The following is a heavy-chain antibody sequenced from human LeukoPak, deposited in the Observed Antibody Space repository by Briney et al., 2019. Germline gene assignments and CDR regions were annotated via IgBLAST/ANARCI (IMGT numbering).Heavy chain of an antibody. J-gene: IGHJ3*02. CDR3: ARDRGYYDSSGYYYVHDAFDI. Sequence: GGSLRLSCAASGFTVSSNYMSWVRQAPGKGLEWVSVIYSGGSTYYADSVKGRFTISRDNSKNTLYLQMNSLRAEDTAVYYCARDRGYYDSSGYYYVHDAFDIWGQGTMVTVSS. D-gene: IGHD3-22*01. V-gene: IGHV3-53*01. CDR1: GFTVSSNY. CDR2: IYSGGST.